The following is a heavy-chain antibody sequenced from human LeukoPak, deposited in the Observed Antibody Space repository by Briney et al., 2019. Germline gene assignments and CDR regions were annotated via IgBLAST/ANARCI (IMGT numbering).Heavy chain of an antibody. CDR1: GYTFTSYY. J-gene: IGHJ4*02. Sequence: ASVKVSCKASGYTFTSYYMHWVRQAPGQGLEWMGIINPSGGSTSYAQKFQGRVTMTRDMSTSTVYMELSRLKSDDTAMYYCARDRTTVTIFDSWGQGTLVTVSS. CDR3: ARDRTTVTIFDS. V-gene: IGHV1-46*01. D-gene: IGHD4-17*01. CDR2: INPSGGST.